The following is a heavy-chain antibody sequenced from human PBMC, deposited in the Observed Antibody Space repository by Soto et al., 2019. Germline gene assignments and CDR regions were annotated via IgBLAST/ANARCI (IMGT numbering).Heavy chain of an antibody. D-gene: IGHD3-3*01. CDR1: CGSISSSSYY. Sequence: SETLSLTCTVSCGSISSSSYYWGWIRQPPGKGLEWIGSIYYSGSTYYNPSLKSRVTISVDTSKNQFSLKLSSVTAADTAVYYCARRVLFYDFWSGNYAFDIWGQGTMVTVSS. CDR2: IYYSGST. V-gene: IGHV4-39*01. J-gene: IGHJ3*02. CDR3: ARRVLFYDFWSGNYAFDI.